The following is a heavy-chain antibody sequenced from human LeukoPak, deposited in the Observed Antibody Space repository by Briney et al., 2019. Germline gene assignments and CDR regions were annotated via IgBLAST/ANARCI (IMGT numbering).Heavy chain of an antibody. V-gene: IGHV3-21*01. J-gene: IGHJ5*02. Sequence: PGGSLRLSCAASGFTFSSYAMSWVRQAPGKGLEWVSSISSSSSYIYYADSVKGRFTISRDNAKNSLYLQMNSLRAEDTAVYYCARDLDRERLVGRFDPWGQGTLVTVSS. CDR3: ARDLDRERLVGRFDP. D-gene: IGHD6-6*01. CDR2: ISSSSSYI. CDR1: GFTFSSYA.